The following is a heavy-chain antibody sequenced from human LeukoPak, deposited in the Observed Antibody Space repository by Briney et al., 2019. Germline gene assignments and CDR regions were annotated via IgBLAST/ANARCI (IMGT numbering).Heavy chain of an antibody. CDR1: GYTFTNYY. D-gene: IGHD4-17*01. J-gene: IGHJ5*02. Sequence: ASVKVSCKASGYTFTNYYVHWVRQAPGQGLEWMGTVNLSGGSTTCAQKFQGRVTMTRDTSTRTVYMELSSLRTEDTAVYYRARDHNYLDYGQGFDPWGQGTLVTVSS. CDR2: VNLSGGST. V-gene: IGHV1-46*01. CDR3: ARDHNYLDYGQGFDP.